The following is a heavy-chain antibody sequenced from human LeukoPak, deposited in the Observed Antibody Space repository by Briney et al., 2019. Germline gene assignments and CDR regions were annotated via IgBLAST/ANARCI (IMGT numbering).Heavy chain of an antibody. CDR3: ASGLVGGSFDY. CDR1: GFSFKTYG. CDR2: IWYDGSNR. J-gene: IGHJ4*02. D-gene: IGHD3/OR15-3a*01. Sequence: PGGSLRLSCAASGFSFKTYGMHWVRQAPRKGLEWVAIIWYDGSNRFYADSVKGRFTISRDNSKSTLYLLMNSLRAEDTAVYFCASGLVGGSFDYWGQGTLVTVFS. V-gene: IGHV3-33*03.